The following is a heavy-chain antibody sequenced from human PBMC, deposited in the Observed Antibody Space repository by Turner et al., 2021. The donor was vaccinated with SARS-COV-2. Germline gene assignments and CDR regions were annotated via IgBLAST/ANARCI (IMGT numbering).Heavy chain of an antibody. CDR3: ARQGGVDY. J-gene: IGHJ4*02. CDR1: RGSTSTTTHY. V-gene: IGHV4-39*01. CDR2: ISSTGRT. Sequence: QLQLQESGAGLVRPSATLSLTCAVCRGSTSTTTHYWGWIRQPPGKGLEWIGSISSTGRTFYTPYLKSRVTLSMDTSKIHLSLKVTSATAADTAVYYCARQGGVDYWGQGTLVTVSS.